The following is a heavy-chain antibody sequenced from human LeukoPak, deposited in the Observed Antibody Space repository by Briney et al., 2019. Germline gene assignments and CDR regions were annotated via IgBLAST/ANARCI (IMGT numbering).Heavy chain of an antibody. CDR2: INHSGST. Sequence: PSETLSLTCAVYGGSFSGYYWSWTRQPPGKGLEWIGEINHSGSTNYNPSLKSRVTISVDTSKNQFSLKLSSVTAADTAVYYCARGRDGYNSHWGQGTLVTVSS. J-gene: IGHJ4*02. V-gene: IGHV4-34*01. CDR3: ARGRDGYNSH. D-gene: IGHD5-24*01. CDR1: GGSFSGYY.